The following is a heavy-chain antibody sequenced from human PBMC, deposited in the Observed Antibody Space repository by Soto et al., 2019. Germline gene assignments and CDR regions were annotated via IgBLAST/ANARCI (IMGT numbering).Heavy chain of an antibody. D-gene: IGHD1-1*01. J-gene: IGHJ5*02. CDR1: GGSISSYY. CDR2: IYTSGST. CDR3: ARGRLSPSPPTYAGGEWFDP. Sequence: QVQLQESGPGLVKPSETLSLTCTVSGGSISSYYWSWIRQPAGKGLEWIGRIYTSGSTNYNPSLKSRVTMSVDTSKNQFSLKLSSVTAADTAVYYCARGRLSPSPPTYAGGEWFDPWGQGTLVTVSS. V-gene: IGHV4-4*07.